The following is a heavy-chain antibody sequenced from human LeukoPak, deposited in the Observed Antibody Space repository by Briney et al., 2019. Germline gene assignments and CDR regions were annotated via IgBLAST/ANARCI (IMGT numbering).Heavy chain of an antibody. CDR1: GYTFTGYY. Sequence: GASEKVSCKASGYTFTGYYMHWGRQAPGQGLEWMGWINPNSGGTNYAQKFQGRVTMTRDTSISTAYMELSRLRSDDTAVYYCARGRYCSSTSCYRGHFDYWGQGTLVTVSS. CDR2: INPNSGGT. CDR3: ARGRYCSSTSCYRGHFDY. D-gene: IGHD2-2*02. J-gene: IGHJ4*02. V-gene: IGHV1-2*02.